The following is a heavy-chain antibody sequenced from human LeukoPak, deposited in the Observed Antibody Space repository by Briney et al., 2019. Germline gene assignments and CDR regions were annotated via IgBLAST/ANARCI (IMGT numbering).Heavy chain of an antibody. V-gene: IGHV3-53*03. CDR3: ASLEGGPSDGR. CDR1: GLPARRRY. J-gene: IGHJ4*02. CDR2: IYSGGTT. Sequence: GGSLRLSCAVSGLPARRRYMTWVGQPPGKGLACLPVIYSGGTTYHIDSVKDRFPISRDISKSTMYLEMKNLRVEDTAIYYCASLEGGPSDGRWGKGTLVTVSS. D-gene: IGHD3-16*01.